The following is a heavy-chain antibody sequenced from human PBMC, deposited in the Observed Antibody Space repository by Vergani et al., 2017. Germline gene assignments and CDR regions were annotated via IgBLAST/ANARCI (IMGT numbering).Heavy chain of an antibody. J-gene: IGHJ4*02. CDR2: IIPILGIA. CDR3: ARDANIAVAGFFDY. D-gene: IGHD6-19*01. CDR1: GGTCSSDG. Sequence: QVQLVQSGAEVKKPGSSVKVSCKACGGTCSSDGISWVRKAPGQGLEWMGRIIPILGIANYAQKFQGRVTITADKSTSTAYMELSSLRSEDTAAYYCARDANIAVAGFFDYWGQGTLVTVSS. V-gene: IGHV1-69*04.